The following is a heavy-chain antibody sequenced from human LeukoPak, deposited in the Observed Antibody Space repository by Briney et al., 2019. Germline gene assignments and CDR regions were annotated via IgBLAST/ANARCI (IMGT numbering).Heavy chain of an antibody. J-gene: IGHJ6*03. CDR3: AKGGEGIGFSWYLQDYHYYMDV. D-gene: IGHD6-13*01. CDR1: GFNFSTYG. CDR2: VSGSGGST. Sequence: PGGSLRLSCAASGFNFSTYGMSWVRQAPGKGLEWVSLVSGSGGSTYYGDSVKGRFTISRDNSKNTLYLQMNSLRAEDTAVYYCAKGGEGIGFSWYLQDYHYYMDVWGKGTTVTVSS. V-gene: IGHV3-23*01.